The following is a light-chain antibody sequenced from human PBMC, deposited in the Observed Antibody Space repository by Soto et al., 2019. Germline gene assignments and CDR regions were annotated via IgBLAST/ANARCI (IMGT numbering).Light chain of an antibody. J-gene: IGLJ1*01. CDR1: SSDVGSYNY. CDR3: SSYTRSTTLV. Sequence: QSALTQPASVSGSPGQSITISCTGTSSDVGSYNYVSWYQQHPGKAPKLMIYEVSNRPSGVSNRFSGSKSDNTASLTISGLQAEDEADYYCSSYTRSTTLVFGTGTKLTVL. CDR2: EVS. V-gene: IGLV2-14*01.